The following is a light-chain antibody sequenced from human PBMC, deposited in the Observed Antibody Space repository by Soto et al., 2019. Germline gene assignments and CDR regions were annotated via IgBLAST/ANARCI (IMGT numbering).Light chain of an antibody. J-gene: IGKJ2*01. V-gene: IGKV3-15*01. CDR1: QSVSSN. CDR3: QQYNNWPQT. CDR2: GAS. Sequence: EIVMTQSPATLSVSPGERATLSCRASQSVSSNLAWYQQKPGQAPRLLIYGASTRATGIPVRFSGSGSGTEFTLTISSLQSEDFAFYYCQQYNNWPQTFGQGTKLEIK.